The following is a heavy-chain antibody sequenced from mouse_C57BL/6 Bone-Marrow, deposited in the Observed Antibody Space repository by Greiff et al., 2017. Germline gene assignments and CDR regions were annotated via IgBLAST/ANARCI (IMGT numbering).Heavy chain of an antibody. CDR3: VRLDYDGGGFAY. Sequence: EVQLVESGGGLVQPKGSLKLSCAASGFSFNTYAMNWVRQAPGKGLEWVARIRSKSNNYATYYADSVKDRFTISRDDSESMLYLQMNNLKTEDTAMYYCVRLDYDGGGFAYWGQGTLVTVSA. D-gene: IGHD2-4*01. J-gene: IGHJ3*01. CDR2: IRSKSNNYAT. CDR1: GFSFNTYA. V-gene: IGHV10-1*01.